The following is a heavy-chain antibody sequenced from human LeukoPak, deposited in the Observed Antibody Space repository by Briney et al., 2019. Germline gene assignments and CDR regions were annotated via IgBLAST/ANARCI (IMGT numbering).Heavy chain of an antibody. CDR2: IWYDGSNK. CDR1: GFTFSSYG. D-gene: IGHD1-26*01. CDR3: ARDRKEWELLEYYFDY. J-gene: IGHJ4*02. Sequence: QTGGSLRLSCAASGFTFSSYGMHWVRQAPGKGLEWVAVIWYDGSNKYYADSVKGRFTISRDNSKNTLYLQMNSLRAEDTAVYYCARDRKEWELLEYYFDYWGQGTLVTVSS. V-gene: IGHV3-33*08.